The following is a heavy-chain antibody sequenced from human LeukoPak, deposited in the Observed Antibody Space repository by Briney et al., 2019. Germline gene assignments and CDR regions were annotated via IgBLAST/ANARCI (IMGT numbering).Heavy chain of an antibody. V-gene: IGHV4-34*01. J-gene: IGHJ4*02. CDR3: ARAALWFGESL. D-gene: IGHD3-10*01. Sequence: PSETLSLTCAVYGGSFSGYYWSWIRQPPGKGLEWIGEINHSGSTNYNPSLKSRVTISVDTSKNQFSLKLSSVTAADTAVYYCARAALWFGESLWGQGTLVTVSS. CDR2: INHSGST. CDR1: GGSFSGYY.